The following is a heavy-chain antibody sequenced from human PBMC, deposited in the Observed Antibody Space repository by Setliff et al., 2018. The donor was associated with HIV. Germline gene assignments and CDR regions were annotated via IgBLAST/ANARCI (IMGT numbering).Heavy chain of an antibody. CDR3: ARSRDIVVVPAAPRGAFDI. CDR2: IIPIFGTT. V-gene: IGHV1-69*13. CDR1: GGTFSSYA. J-gene: IGHJ3*02. Sequence: SVKVSCKASGGTFSSYAISWVRQAPGQGLEWMGGIIPIFGTTNYAQKFQGRVTITADESTSTAYMELSSLRSEDTAVYYCARSRDIVVVPAAPRGAFDIWGQGTMVTVSS. D-gene: IGHD2-2*01.